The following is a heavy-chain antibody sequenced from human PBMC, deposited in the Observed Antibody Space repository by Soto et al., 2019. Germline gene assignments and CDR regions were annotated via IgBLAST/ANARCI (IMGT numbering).Heavy chain of an antibody. CDR1: GFTFSSYG. V-gene: IGHV3-30*18. Sequence: QVQLVESGGGVVQPGRSLRLSCAASGFTFSSYGTHWVRQAPGKGLEWVAVISYDGSNKYYADSVKGRFTISRDNSKNTLYLQMNSLRAEDTAVYYCAKEWVYDSSGWSFDYWGQGTLVTVSS. CDR3: AKEWVYDSSGWSFDY. CDR2: ISYDGSNK. J-gene: IGHJ4*02. D-gene: IGHD3-22*01.